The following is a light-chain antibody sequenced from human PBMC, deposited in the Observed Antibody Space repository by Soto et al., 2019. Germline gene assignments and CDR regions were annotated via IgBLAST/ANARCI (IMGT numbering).Light chain of an antibody. J-gene: IGKJ5*01. CDR1: QRVSSN. V-gene: IGKV3-15*01. CDR2: GAS. CDR3: QQYNNWPTT. Sequence: IVMTQSPATLSVSPGERATLSCRASQRVSSNLAWYQQKAGQAPRILINGASTRATGVPARFSGSGSGTEFTLTISSLESEDFAVYYCQQYNNWPTTFGQGTRLEI.